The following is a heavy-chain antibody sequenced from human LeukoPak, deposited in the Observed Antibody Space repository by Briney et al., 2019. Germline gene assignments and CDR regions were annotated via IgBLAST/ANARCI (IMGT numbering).Heavy chain of an antibody. V-gene: IGHV4-59*01. CDR2: IYHTGST. CDR3: ARRGRNSSGWQDYL. D-gene: IGHD6-25*01. CDR1: GGSISSYY. Sequence: SETLSLTCTVSGGSISSYYWSWIRQPPGKGLEWIANIYHTGSTNYNPSPSSRVTISIDTAKNQFSLKLTPVTAADTAVYYCARRGRNSSGWQDYLWGQGTLVTVSS. J-gene: IGHJ4*02.